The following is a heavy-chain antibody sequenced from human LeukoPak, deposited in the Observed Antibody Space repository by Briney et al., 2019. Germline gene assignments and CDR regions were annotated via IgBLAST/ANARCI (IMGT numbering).Heavy chain of an antibody. V-gene: IGHV3-23*01. CDR1: GVTFSSYA. D-gene: IGHD2-2*01. J-gene: IGHJ4*02. CDR3: AKDRTRPYCSSTSCYGGGDY. Sequence: PRGSLRLSCAASGVTFSSYAMSWVRQAPGKGLEWVSAISGSGGSTYYADSVKGRFTISKDNSKNTLYLPMNSLRAEDTAVYYCAKDRTRPYCSSTSCYGGGDYWGQGTLVTVSS. CDR2: ISGSGGST.